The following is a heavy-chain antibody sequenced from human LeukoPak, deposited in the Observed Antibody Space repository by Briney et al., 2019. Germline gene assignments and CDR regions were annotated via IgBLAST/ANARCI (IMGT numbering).Heavy chain of an antibody. J-gene: IGHJ3*02. CDR3: AREGDIVLMSAFDI. CDR1: GYTFTGYY. Sequence: PGASVKVSCKASGYTFTGYYMHWVRQPPGQGLEWMGWINPNSGGTNYAQKFQGSVTMTRDTSISTAYMELRRLRSDDTAVYYCAREGDIVLMSAFDIWGQGTMVTVSS. D-gene: IGHD2-8*01. V-gene: IGHV1-2*02. CDR2: INPNSGGT.